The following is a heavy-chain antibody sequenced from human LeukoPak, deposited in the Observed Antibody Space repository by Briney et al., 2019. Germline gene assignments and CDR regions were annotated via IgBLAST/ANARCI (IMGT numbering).Heavy chain of an antibody. D-gene: IGHD3-22*01. CDR1: GGTFSSYA. CDR3: AGGWVEYYYDSSGSIDYFDY. Sequence: SVKVSCKASGGTFSSYAISWVRQAPGQGLEWMGGIIPIFGTANYAQKFQGRVTITTDESTSTAYMELSSLRSEDAAVYYCAGGWVEYYYDSSGSIDYFDYWGQGTLVTVSS. J-gene: IGHJ4*02. V-gene: IGHV1-69*05. CDR2: IIPIFGTA.